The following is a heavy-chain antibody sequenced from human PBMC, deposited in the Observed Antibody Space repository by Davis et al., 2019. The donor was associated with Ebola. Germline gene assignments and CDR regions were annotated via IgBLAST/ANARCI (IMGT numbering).Heavy chain of an antibody. D-gene: IGHD5-18*01. V-gene: IGHV1-18*01. Sequence: ASVKVSCKASGYTFTSYGISWVRQAPGQGLEWMGWISAYNGNTNYAQKLQGRVTMTTDTSTSTAYMELRSLRSEDTAVYYCARERDVSEGKEGYSYGFDYWGQGTLVTVSS. CDR3: ARERDVSEGKEGYSYGFDY. J-gene: IGHJ4*02. CDR1: GYTFTSYG. CDR2: ISAYNGNT.